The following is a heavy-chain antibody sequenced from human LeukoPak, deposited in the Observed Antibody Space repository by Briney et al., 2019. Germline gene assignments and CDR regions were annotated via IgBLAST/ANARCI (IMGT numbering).Heavy chain of an antibody. J-gene: IGHJ4*02. CDR3: TSNLYCSTSSCYTLDN. Sequence: GGSLRLSCAASGFTFSNGWMSWVRQAPGKGLEWVGRIKSKSERGTTDYAAPVKGRFTISRDGSTNTVYLHMNSLKTEDTAVYFCTSNLYCSTSSCYTLDNWGQGTLAAVSP. D-gene: IGHD2-2*02. CDR2: IKSKSERGTT. V-gene: IGHV3-15*01. CDR1: GFTFSNGW.